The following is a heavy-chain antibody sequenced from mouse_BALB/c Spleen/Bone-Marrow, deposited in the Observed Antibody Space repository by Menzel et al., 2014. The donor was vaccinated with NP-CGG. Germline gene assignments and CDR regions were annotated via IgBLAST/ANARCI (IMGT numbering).Heavy chain of an antibody. CDR1: GDSITSGY. J-gene: IGHJ4*01. CDR2: ISYSGTT. V-gene: IGHV3-8*02. Sequence: EVQLVESGPSLVKPSQTLSLTRSVTGDSITSGYWNWIRKFPGNKLEYMGYISYSGTTYYNPSLKGRISITRDTSKNQYYLQLNSVTTEDTATYYCARYYTNHMDYWGQGTSVTVSS. D-gene: IGHD2-5*01. CDR3: ARYYTNHMDY.